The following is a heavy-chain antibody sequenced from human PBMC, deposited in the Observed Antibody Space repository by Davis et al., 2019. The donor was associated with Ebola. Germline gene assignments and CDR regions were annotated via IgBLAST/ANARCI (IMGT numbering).Heavy chain of an antibody. CDR2: ISGYNGNT. J-gene: IGHJ4*02. V-gene: IGHV1-18*04. Sequence: AASVKVSCKASGYTFTNYYMHWVRQAPGQGLEWMGWISGYNGNTHYAQKFQGRVTLTTDTSTSTAYMELRSLTSDDTAVYYCARGPAGDVVVTVPFDHWGQGTLVTVSS. D-gene: IGHD2-21*02. CDR1: GYTFTNYY. CDR3: ARGPAGDVVVTVPFDH.